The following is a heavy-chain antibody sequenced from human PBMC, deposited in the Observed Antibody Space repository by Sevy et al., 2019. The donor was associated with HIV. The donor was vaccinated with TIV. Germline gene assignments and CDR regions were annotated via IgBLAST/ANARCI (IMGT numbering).Heavy chain of an antibody. CDR2: ISYDGGNK. J-gene: IGHJ3*02. D-gene: IGHD1-26*01. CDR1: GFTISKYG. CDR3: AKPGKFSGSYLDAFDI. Sequence: GWSLRLSCAASGFTISKYGMHWVRQAPGKGLEWVAVISYDGGNKYYADSVKGRLTISKDNFKNTLYLQMNSLRAEDTAIYYCAKPGKFSGSYLDAFDIWGQGTMVTVSS. V-gene: IGHV3-30*18.